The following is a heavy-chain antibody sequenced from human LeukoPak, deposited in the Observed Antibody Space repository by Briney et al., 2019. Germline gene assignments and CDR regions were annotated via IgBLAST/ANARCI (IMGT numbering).Heavy chain of an antibody. V-gene: IGHV3-23*01. CDR2: ISGSGGST. CDR3: AKAVVTRDSSGYYGS. J-gene: IGHJ5*02. Sequence: QAGGSLRLSCAASGFTFSSYAMSWVRQAPGKGLEWVSAISGSGGSTYYADSVKGRFAISRDNSKNTLYLQMSSLGAEDTAVYYCAKAVVTRDSSGYYGSWGQGTLVTVSS. CDR1: GFTFSSYA. D-gene: IGHD3-22*01.